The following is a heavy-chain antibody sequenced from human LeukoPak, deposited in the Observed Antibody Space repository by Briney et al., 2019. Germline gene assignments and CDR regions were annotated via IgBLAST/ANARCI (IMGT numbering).Heavy chain of an antibody. Sequence: SETLSLTCAVYGGSFSGYYWSWIRQPPGKGLEWIGEINHSGSTNYNPSLKSRVTISVDTSKNQFPLKLSSVTAADTAVYYCARGPANDYGGTLYYYYMDVWGKGTTVTVSS. J-gene: IGHJ6*03. CDR1: GGSFSGYY. D-gene: IGHD4-23*01. V-gene: IGHV4-34*01. CDR2: INHSGST. CDR3: ARGPANDYGGTLYYYYMDV.